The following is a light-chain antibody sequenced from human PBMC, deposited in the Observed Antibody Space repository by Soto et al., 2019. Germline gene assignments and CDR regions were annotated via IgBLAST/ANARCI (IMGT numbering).Light chain of an antibody. CDR3: QQYGSSPPLT. J-gene: IGKJ4*01. V-gene: IGKV3-20*01. Sequence: EIVLTQSPGTLSLSPGERATLSCRASQSVSSSYLAWYQQKPGQAPRLLIYGASSRATGTPDRFSGSGSGTDITLTISRLEPEDFAFYYCQQYGSSPPLTFGGGTKVEIK. CDR1: QSVSSSY. CDR2: GAS.